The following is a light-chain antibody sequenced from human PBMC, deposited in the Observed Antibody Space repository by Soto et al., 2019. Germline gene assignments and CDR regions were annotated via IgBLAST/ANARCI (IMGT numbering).Light chain of an antibody. CDR1: QSVSSSY. J-gene: IGKJ2*01. CDR3: QQDGSSPYT. CDR2: GAS. V-gene: IGKV3-20*01. Sequence: EIVLTQSPGTLSLSPGERATLSCRASQSVSSSYLAWYQQKPGQAPSLLIYGASSRATGIPDRFSGSGSGTDFTLTISRLEPEDFAVYYWQQDGSSPYTFGQGTKLEIK.